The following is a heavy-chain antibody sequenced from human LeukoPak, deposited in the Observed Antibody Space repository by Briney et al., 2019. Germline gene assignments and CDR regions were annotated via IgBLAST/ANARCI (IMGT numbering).Heavy chain of an antibody. CDR3: AITAYSSGWYFFDS. Sequence: ASVKVSCKASGYTFTGYYMHWVRQAPGQGLEWMGWINPNSGGTNYAQTFRDRVTMTRDTSISTVYMQLSRLRSDDTAVYYCAITAYSSGWYFFDSWGQGTLVTVSS. J-gene: IGHJ4*02. CDR2: INPNSGGT. V-gene: IGHV1-2*02. D-gene: IGHD6-19*01. CDR1: GYTFTGYY.